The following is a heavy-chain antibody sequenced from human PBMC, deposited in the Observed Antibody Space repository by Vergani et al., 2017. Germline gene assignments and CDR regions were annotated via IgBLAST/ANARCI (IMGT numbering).Heavy chain of an antibody. V-gene: IGHV4-59*01. CDR1: GGSLSSYY. CDR2: IYYSGST. CDR3: ARGSMGIFDY. D-gene: IGHD6-13*01. J-gene: IGHJ4*02. Sequence: QVQLQESGPGLVKPSETLSLTCTVSGGSLSSYYWSWIRQPPGKGLEWIGYIYYSGSTNYNPSLKSRVTISVDTSKNQFSLKLSSVTAADTAVYYCARGSMGIFDYWGQGTLVTVSS.